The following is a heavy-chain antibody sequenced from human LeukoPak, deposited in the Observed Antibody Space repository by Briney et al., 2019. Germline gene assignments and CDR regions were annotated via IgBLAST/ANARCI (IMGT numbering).Heavy chain of an antibody. J-gene: IGHJ6*02. CDR3: ARDLRYSGYEGYYGMDV. Sequence: QSQTLSLTCAVSGDSVSSNSAAWNWIRQSPSRGLEWLGRTYHRSKWYNDYAVSVKSRITINPDTSKNQISLQLNSVTPEDTAVYYCARDLRYSGYEGYYGMDVWGQGTTVTVSS. CDR2: TYHRSKWYN. CDR1: GDSVSSNSAA. D-gene: IGHD5-12*01. V-gene: IGHV6-1*01.